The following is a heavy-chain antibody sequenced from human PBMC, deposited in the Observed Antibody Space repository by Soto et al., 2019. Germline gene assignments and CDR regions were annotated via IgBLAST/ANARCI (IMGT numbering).Heavy chain of an antibody. D-gene: IGHD3-9*01. J-gene: IGHJ4*02. CDR3: ARVFRYFDRDYYLDY. CDR1: GFSLTSHGMS. CDR2: IDWDDDY. Sequence: SGPTLVNPTQTLTLTCTFSGFSLTSHGMSVAWIRQPPGKALEWLARIDWDDDYYFNTSLKTRLTISKDTSRNQVVLTMADMDPVDTATYYCARVFRYFDRDYYLDYWGRGTLVTVSS. V-gene: IGHV2-70*11.